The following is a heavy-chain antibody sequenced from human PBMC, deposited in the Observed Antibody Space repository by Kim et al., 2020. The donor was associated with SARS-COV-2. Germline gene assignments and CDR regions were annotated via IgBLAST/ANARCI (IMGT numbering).Heavy chain of an antibody. V-gene: IGHV4-39*07. J-gene: IGHJ4*02. D-gene: IGHD6-13*01. Sequence: STYYTPSLKSRVTITVDTAKNQFSLKLSAVTAADTAVYYCARELRAAAHYWGQGTLVTVSS. CDR3: ARELRAAAHY. CDR2: ST.